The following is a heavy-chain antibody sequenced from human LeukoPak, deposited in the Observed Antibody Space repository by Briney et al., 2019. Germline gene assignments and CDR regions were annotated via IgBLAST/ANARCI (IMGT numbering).Heavy chain of an antibody. D-gene: IGHD4-11*01. CDR1: GFTFSSYE. V-gene: IGHV3-48*01. Sequence: GGSLRLSCAASGFTFSSYEMNWVRQAPGKGLEWVSYISSSSSTIYYADSVKGRFTISRDNAKNSLYLQMNSLRAEDTAVYYCARDLTDYSGWFDPWGQGTLVTVSS. J-gene: IGHJ5*02. CDR2: ISSSSSTI. CDR3: ARDLTDYSGWFDP.